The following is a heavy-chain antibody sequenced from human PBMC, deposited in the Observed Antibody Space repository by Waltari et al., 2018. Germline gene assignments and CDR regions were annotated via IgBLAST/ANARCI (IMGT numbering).Heavy chain of an antibody. D-gene: IGHD5-12*01. CDR1: GGSISSSSYY. J-gene: IGHJ4*02. CDR2: IYYSGST. V-gene: IGHV4-39*07. Sequence: QLQLQESGPGLVKPSETLSLTCTVSGGSISSSSYYWGWIRQPPGKGLEWIGSIYYSGSTYYNPSLKGRVTISVDTSKNQFSLKLSSVTAADTAVYYCAREGDGYNYNYWGQGTLVTVSS. CDR3: AREGDGYNYNY.